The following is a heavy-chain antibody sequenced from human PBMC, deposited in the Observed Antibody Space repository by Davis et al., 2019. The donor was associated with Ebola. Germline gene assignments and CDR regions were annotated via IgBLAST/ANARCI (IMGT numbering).Heavy chain of an antibody. D-gene: IGHD2/OR15-2a*01. V-gene: IGHV3-23*01. CDR1: GFIFRNYV. CDR3: VKDSSNIWFDI. J-gene: IGHJ3*02. Sequence: GESLKIPCESSGFIFRNYVMSWVRQAPGKWLAWVSTFGTGGDTYYAASVKGRFAISRDNSRGTLYLQMNSLRVEDTAIYYCVKDSSNIWFDIWGQGTLVTVSS. CDR2: FGTGGDT.